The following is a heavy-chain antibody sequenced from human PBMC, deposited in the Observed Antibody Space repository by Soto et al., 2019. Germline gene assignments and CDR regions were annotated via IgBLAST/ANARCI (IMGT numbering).Heavy chain of an antibody. V-gene: IGHV6-1*01. CDR3: ARDPGGGYFFDY. D-gene: IGHD2-15*01. CDR1: GDSVSSDSAA. Sequence: PSQTLSLTCAISGDSVSSDSAAWNWIRQSPSRGLGWLGRTYYRARSKWYNDYAVSVKSRITINPDTSKNQFSLQLNSVTPEDTAVYYCARDPGGGYFFDYWGQGTLVTVSS. J-gene: IGHJ4*02. CDR2: TYYRARSKWYN.